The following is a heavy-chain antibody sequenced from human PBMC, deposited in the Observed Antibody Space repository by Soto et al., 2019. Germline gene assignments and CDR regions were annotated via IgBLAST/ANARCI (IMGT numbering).Heavy chain of an antibody. D-gene: IGHD5-18*01. CDR1: GFTFRSYG. J-gene: IGHJ4*02. V-gene: IGHV3-30*18. CDR3: AKGDLDTSMAMAFDN. CDR2: ISYDGSKT. Sequence: QVQLVESGGGVVQPGRSLRLSCAASGFTFRSYGLHWVRQAPGKGLEWVAVISYDGSKTYYTDSVKGRFTISRDNFKNTLYPQMDSLRTEDTGVYYCAKGDLDTSMAMAFDNWGQGTLVTVSS.